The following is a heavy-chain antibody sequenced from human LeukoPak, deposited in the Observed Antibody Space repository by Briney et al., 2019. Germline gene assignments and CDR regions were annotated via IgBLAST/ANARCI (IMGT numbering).Heavy chain of an antibody. J-gene: IGHJ4*02. CDR1: GFTFSSYG. V-gene: IGHV3-33*01. CDR3: ARQTTVATDC. CDR2: IWFDGSNK. Sequence: GGSLRLSCAASGFTFSSYGMHWVRQAPGKGLEWVALIWFDGSNKYYADSVKGRFTISRDNSNNTLYLQMNSLRVEDTAVYYCARQTTVATDCWGQGTLVTVPS. D-gene: IGHD4-23*01.